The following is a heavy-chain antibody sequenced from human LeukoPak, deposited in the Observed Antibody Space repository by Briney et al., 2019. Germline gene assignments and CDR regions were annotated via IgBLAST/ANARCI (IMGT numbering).Heavy chain of an antibody. Sequence: SETLSLTCTVSGDSTYSYYWSWIRQPPGKGLEWIGYIYYTGSTNYNPSLKSRVTISVDTSKNQFSLKLSSVTAADTAVYYCARGAPITMVRGVIMGWIDYWGQGTLVTVSS. CDR2: IYYTGST. J-gene: IGHJ4*02. CDR3: ARGAPITMVRGVIMGWIDY. CDR1: GDSTYSYY. D-gene: IGHD3-10*01. V-gene: IGHV4-59*12.